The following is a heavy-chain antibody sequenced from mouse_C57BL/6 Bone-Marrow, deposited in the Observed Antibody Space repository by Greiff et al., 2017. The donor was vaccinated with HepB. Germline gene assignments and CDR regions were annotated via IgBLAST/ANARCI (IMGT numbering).Heavy chain of an antibody. CDR1: GYTFTEYT. V-gene: IGHV1-62-2*01. CDR2: FYPGSGSI. J-gene: IGHJ2*01. D-gene: IGHD1-1*01. CDR3: ASHGDLDRFTTGVATGFDY. Sequence: QVQLKESGAELVKPGASVKLSCKASGYTFTEYTIHWVKQRPGQGLEWIGRFYPGSGSIKYNEKFKDKATLTANKSSSTVYMELSRLTSDDSAVYSCASHGDLDRFTTGVATGFDYWGQGTTLTVSS.